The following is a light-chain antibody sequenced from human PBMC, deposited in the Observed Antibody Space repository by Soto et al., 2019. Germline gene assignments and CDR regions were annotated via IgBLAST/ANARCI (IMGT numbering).Light chain of an antibody. J-gene: IGKJ1*01. CDR2: DAS. V-gene: IGKV3-20*01. Sequence: PGIRPTVYCRASQSVSSYLAWYQQKPGQAPRLLIFDASSRATGIPDRFRGSGSGTDFTLTISRLEPEDFAVYYCQQYGSSPGTFGQGTMVDI. CDR1: QSVSSY. CDR3: QQYGSSPGT.